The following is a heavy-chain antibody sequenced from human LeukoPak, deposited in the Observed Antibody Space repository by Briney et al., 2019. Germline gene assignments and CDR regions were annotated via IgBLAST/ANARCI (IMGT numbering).Heavy chain of an antibody. V-gene: IGHV3-48*04. D-gene: IGHD1-26*01. CDR1: GFTFSSYA. CDR3: ARADLVIVGATD. J-gene: IGHJ4*02. Sequence: PGGSLRLSCAASGFTFSSYAMSWVRQAPGKGLEWVSYISSSGSTIYYADSVKGRFTISRDNAKNSLYLQMNSLRAEDTAVYYCARADLVIVGATDWGQGTLATVSS. CDR2: ISSSGSTI.